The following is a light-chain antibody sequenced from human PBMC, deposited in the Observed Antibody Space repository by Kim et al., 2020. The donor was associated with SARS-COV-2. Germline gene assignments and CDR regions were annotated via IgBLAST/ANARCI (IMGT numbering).Light chain of an antibody. Sequence: PGERASLSCRASQGVSSSYLAWYQQKPGQAPRLLSYGASSRATGIPDRFSGSGAGTDFTLTISRLEPEDFAVYYCQQYGSSPALTFGGGTKVDIK. J-gene: IGKJ4*01. CDR2: GAS. CDR3: QQYGSSPALT. V-gene: IGKV3-20*01. CDR1: QGVSSSY.